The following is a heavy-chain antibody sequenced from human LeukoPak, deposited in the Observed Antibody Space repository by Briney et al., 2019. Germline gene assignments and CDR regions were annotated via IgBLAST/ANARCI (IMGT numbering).Heavy chain of an antibody. Sequence: GGSLRLSCAASGFTFDDYGMSWVRQAPGKGLEWVSGINWNGGSTGYADSVKGRFTISRDNAKNSLYLQMNSLRAEDTAVYYCASRDEYYDSSGDDAFDIWGQGTMVTVSS. V-gene: IGHV3-20*04. CDR1: GFTFDDYG. CDR3: ASRDEYYDSSGDDAFDI. D-gene: IGHD3-22*01. CDR2: INWNGGST. J-gene: IGHJ3*02.